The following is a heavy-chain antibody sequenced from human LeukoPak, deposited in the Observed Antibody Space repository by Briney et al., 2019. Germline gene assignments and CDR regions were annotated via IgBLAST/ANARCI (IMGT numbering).Heavy chain of an antibody. Sequence: SETLSLTCNVSGGSISGYHWSWIRQPPGKGLEWIGSIYYSGSTYYNPSLKSRVTISVDTSKNQLSLKLSSVTAADTAVYYCARQVTGIVVVPAAIDYWGQGTLVTVSS. V-gene: IGHV4-39*01. D-gene: IGHD2-2*02. CDR2: IYYSGST. CDR3: ARQVTGIVVVPAAIDY. J-gene: IGHJ4*02. CDR1: GGSISGYH.